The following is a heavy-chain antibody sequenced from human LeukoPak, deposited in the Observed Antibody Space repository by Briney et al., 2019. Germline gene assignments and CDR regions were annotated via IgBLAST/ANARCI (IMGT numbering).Heavy chain of an antibody. D-gene: IGHD6-19*01. CDR3: AKGYSSGWYGFDY. CDR1: GVTFSSYA. V-gene: IGHV3-23*01. CDR2: ISDSGGST. J-gene: IGHJ4*02. Sequence: GGSLRLSCAASGVTFSSYAMSWVRQAPGKGLEWVSAISDSGGSTYYADSVKGRFTIFRDNSKNTLYLQMDRLRSEDTAVYYCAKGYSSGWYGFDYWGQGTLVTVSS.